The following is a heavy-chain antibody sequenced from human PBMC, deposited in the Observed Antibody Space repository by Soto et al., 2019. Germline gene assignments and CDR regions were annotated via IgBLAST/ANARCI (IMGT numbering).Heavy chain of an antibody. CDR2: INPSGGST. CDR1: GYTFTSYY. V-gene: IGHV1-46*01. CDR3: ARVGGSGYQRRGRSYFDY. D-gene: IGHD3-3*01. J-gene: IGHJ4*02. Sequence: GASVKVSCKASGYTFTSYYMHWVRQAPGQGLEWMGIINPSGGSTSYAQKFQGRVTMTRDTSTSTVYMELSSLRSEDTAVYYCARVGGSGYQRRGRSYFDYWGQGTLVTVSS.